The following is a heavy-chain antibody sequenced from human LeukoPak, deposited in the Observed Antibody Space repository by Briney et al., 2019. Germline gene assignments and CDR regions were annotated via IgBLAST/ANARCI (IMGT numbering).Heavy chain of an antibody. V-gene: IGHV3-7*03. CDR3: ARDPYRFAFDI. J-gene: IGHJ3*02. Sequence: GGSLRLSCAASGFTVSSNYMNWVRQAPGQGLEWVANINVDGTAEYYVDSVKGRFTISRDNAKNSLYLQMNSLRAEDTAVYYCARDPYRFAFDIWGQGTVVLVSS. CDR2: INVDGTAE. D-gene: IGHD1-26*01. CDR1: GFTVSSNY.